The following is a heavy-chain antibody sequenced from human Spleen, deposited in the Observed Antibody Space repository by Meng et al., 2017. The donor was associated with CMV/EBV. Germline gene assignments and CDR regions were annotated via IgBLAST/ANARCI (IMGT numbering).Heavy chain of an antibody. D-gene: IGHD2-15*01. Sequence: GGSLRLSCAASGFTFSSYWMSWDRQAPGKKPEWVANMKEDGSAKDYVDSVKGRFTISRDNAKKSLYLQMNSLRAEDTAIYYCARYAGYCSDGSCYSIDYWGQGTLVTVSS. CDR1: GFTFSSYW. CDR3: ARYAGYCSDGSCYSIDY. V-gene: IGHV3-7*01. J-gene: IGHJ4*02. CDR2: MKEDGSAK.